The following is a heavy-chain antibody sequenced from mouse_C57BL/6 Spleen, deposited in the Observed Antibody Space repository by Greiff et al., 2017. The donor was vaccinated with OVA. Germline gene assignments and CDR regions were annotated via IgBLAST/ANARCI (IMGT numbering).Heavy chain of an antibody. Sequence: VQLVESGAELVKPGASVKISCKASGYAFSSYWMNWVKQRPGKGLEWIGQIYPGDGDTNYNGKFKGKATLTADKSSSTAYMQLSSLTSEDSAVYFCARYDYDVPYFDYWGQGTTLTVSS. CDR2: IYPGDGDT. D-gene: IGHD2-4*01. J-gene: IGHJ2*01. V-gene: IGHV1-80*01. CDR1: GYAFSSYW. CDR3: ARYDYDVPYFDY.